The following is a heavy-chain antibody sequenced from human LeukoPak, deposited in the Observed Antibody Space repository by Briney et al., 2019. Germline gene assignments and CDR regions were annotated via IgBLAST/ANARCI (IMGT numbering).Heavy chain of an antibody. CDR1: GGSITSISYF. Sequence: SETLSLTCTVSGGSITSISYFWGWIRQPPGKGLQWIGIIYYSGTTYYNPSLKSRVTISVDTSKNQFSLNLSSVTAADTAVYYCARGTVTTEYFQPWGQGTLVTVSS. D-gene: IGHD4-17*01. J-gene: IGHJ1*01. CDR3: ARGTVTTEYFQP. CDR2: IYYSGTT. V-gene: IGHV4-39*07.